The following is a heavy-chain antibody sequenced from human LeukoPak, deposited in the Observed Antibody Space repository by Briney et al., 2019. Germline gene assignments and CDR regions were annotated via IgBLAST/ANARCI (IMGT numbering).Heavy chain of an antibody. J-gene: IGHJ5*02. CDR3: ARGATEYDYVWGSYRYTSWFDP. CDR1: GGSISSNSYY. D-gene: IGHD3-16*02. Sequence: SETLPLTCTVSGGSISSNSYYWDWIRQPPGKGLEWIGSIYYSGSTNYNPSLKSRVTISVDTSKNQFSLKLSSVTAADTAVYYCARGATEYDYVWGSYRYTSWFDPWGQGTLVTVSS. V-gene: IGHV4-39*07. CDR2: IYYSGST.